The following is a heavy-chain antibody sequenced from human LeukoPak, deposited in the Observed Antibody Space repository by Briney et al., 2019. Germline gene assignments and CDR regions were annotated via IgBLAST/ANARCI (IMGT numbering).Heavy chain of an antibody. CDR3: AKGISRYCSGGTCYFDY. Sequence: GGSLRLSCAASGFTFSSYSMNWVRQAPGKGLEWVSSISSSSSYIYYADSVKGRFTISRDNAKNSLYLQMNSLRAEDTALHYCAKGISRYCSGGTCYFDYWGQGTLVTVSS. CDR1: GFTFSSYS. CDR2: ISSSSSYI. D-gene: IGHD2-15*01. V-gene: IGHV3-21*04. J-gene: IGHJ4*02.